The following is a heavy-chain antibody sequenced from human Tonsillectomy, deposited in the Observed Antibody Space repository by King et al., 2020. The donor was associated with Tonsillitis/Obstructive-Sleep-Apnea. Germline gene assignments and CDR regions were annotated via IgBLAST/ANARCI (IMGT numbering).Heavy chain of an antibody. CDR2: IYPGDSDT. Sequence: QLVQSGAEVKKPGESLKISCKGSGYSFTSYWIAWVRQMPGKGLEWMGIIYPGDSDTRNSPSFQGLVTNSADKSISTAYLQWSSLKASDTAMYYCARLGMAVAATFPSPDYWGQGTLVTVSS. J-gene: IGHJ4*02. V-gene: IGHV5-51*01. CDR1: GYSFTSYW. D-gene: IGHD6-19*01. CDR3: ARLGMAVAATFPSPDY.